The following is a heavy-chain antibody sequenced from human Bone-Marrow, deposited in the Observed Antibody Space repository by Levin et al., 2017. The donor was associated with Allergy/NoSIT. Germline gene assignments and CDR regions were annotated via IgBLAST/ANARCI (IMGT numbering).Heavy chain of an antibody. D-gene: IGHD4-17*01. CDR3: ARDPSHGALDY. CDR2: MNPDGSVK. CDR1: GFTFSSHW. Sequence: PEASVKVSCVVSGFTFSSHWMSWVRQAPGKGLEWVADMNPDGSVKSYVDSVKGRFTISRDNSKNSLYLQMNSLRAEDTAVYYCARDPSHGALDYWGQGTLVTVSA. V-gene: IGHV3-7*01. J-gene: IGHJ4*02.